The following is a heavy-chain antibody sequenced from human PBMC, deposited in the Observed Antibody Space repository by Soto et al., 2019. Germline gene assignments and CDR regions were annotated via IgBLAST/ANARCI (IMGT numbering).Heavy chain of an antibody. CDR2: ISTAGGT. CDR1: GFTVSSTY. D-gene: IGHD5-12*01. J-gene: IGHJ4*02. CDR3: ARDHAFGGYDY. Sequence: EVQLVETGGGLIQPGGSLRLSCAASGFTVSSTYMSWVRQAPGKGLEWVSTISTAGGTYHADSVEGRFSLSRDNSKNTLYLQMNSLRDEDTAVYYCARDHAFGGYDYRGQGTLVTVSS. V-gene: IGHV3-53*02.